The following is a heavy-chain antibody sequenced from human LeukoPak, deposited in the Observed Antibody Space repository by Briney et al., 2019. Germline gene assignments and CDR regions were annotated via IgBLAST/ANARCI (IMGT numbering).Heavy chain of an antibody. Sequence: SETLSLTCTVSGGSISSGDYYWSWIRQPAGKGLEWIGRIYTSGSTNYNPSLKSRVTMSVDTSKNQFSLKLSSVTAADTAVYYCARDRGGYCSSTSCRGDFDYWGQGTLVTVSS. J-gene: IGHJ4*02. CDR3: ARDRGGYCSSTSCRGDFDY. CDR1: GGSISSGDYY. CDR2: IYTSGST. V-gene: IGHV4-61*02. D-gene: IGHD2-2*01.